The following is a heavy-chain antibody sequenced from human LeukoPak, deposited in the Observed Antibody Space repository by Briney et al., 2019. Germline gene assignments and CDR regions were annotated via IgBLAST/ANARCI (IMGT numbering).Heavy chain of an antibody. D-gene: IGHD2-2*01. CDR2: ISYDGSNK. CDR1: GFTFSSYA. CDR3: ARDQGRADCSSTSCLLWFDP. J-gene: IGHJ5*02. V-gene: IGHV3-30-3*01. Sequence: GRSLRLSCTASGFTFSSYAMHWVRQAPGKGLEWVTIISYDGSNKYYADSVKGRFTISRDNSKNTLYLQMNSLRTEDTAVYYCARDQGRADCSSTSCLLWFDPWGQGTLVTVSS.